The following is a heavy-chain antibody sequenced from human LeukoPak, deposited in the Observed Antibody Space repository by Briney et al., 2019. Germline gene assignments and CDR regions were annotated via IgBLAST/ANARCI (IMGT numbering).Heavy chain of an antibody. CDR2: ISSSGSAT. CDR3: ARERGYTYSFDY. D-gene: IGHD5-24*01. J-gene: IGHJ4*02. Sequence: PGGSLRLSCAASGFTFSSYTMSWVRQAPGKGLEWVSYISSSGSATYHAGSVKGRFTISRDNAKNSLYLQLNSLRVEDKAVYYCARERGYTYSFDYWGQGTLVTVSS. CDR1: GFTFSSYT. V-gene: IGHV3-48*01.